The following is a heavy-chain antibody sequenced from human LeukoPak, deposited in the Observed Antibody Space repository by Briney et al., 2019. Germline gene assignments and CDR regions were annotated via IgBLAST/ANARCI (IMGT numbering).Heavy chain of an antibody. J-gene: IGHJ4*02. D-gene: IGHD6-19*01. CDR3: DGGTGWVSNLG. V-gene: IGHV3-7*03. Sequence: GGSLRLSCAASGFSFSNYWMHWVRQPPGKGLEWVANIKQDGSEKYYVDSVKGRFTISRDDAKNSLYLQMNSLRAEDTGVYYCDGGTGWVSNLGGGQGTLVIVSS. CDR2: IKQDGSEK. CDR1: GFSFSNYW.